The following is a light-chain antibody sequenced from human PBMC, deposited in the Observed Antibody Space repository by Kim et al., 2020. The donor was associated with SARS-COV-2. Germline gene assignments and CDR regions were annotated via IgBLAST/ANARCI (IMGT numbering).Light chain of an antibody. J-gene: IGLJ2*01. CDR1: SGHSSYA. Sequence: VKLTCNLSSGHSSYAIAWHQQQPEKGPRYLMKLNSDGSHSKGDGIPDRFSGSSSGAERYLTISSLQSEDEADYYCQTWGTGIPVVFGGGTQLTVL. V-gene: IGLV4-69*01. CDR3: QTWGTGIPVV. CDR2: LNSDGSH.